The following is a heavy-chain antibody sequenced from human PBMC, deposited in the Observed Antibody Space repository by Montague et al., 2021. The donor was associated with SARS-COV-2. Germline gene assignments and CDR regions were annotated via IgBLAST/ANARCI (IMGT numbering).Heavy chain of an antibody. J-gene: IGHJ6*02. CDR2: IDWDDDK. CDR1: GFSLSTSGMC. Sequence: PALVKPTQTLTLTCTFSGFSLSTSGMCVSWIRQPPGKALEWLARIDWDDDKYYSTSLKTRLTISKDTSKNQAVLTMTNMDPVATATYYCARTHYDILPGYYYDMDVWGQGTTVTVSS. CDR3: ARTHYDILPGYYYDMDV. D-gene: IGHD3-9*01. V-gene: IGHV2-70*11.